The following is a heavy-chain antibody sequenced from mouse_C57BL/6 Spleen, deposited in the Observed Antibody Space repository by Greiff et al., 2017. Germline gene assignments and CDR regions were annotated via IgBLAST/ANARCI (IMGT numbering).Heavy chain of an antibody. Sequence: VQLQQPGAELVKPGASVKLSCKASGYTFTSYWMHWVKQRPGHGLEWIGKIDPNNGGTNYNEKFKGKATLTVDKSSSTAYMQLSSLTSADSEVSDCASPITTGVDDCAMDYWGQGTSVTVSS. CDR2: IDPNNGGT. D-gene: IGHD1-1*01. CDR3: ASPITTGVDDCAMDY. CDR1: GYTFTSYW. V-gene: IGHV1-72*01. J-gene: IGHJ4*01.